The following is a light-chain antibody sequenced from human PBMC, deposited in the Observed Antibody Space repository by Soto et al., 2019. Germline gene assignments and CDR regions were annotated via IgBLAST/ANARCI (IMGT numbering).Light chain of an antibody. CDR1: QNVGSN. CDR3: QQYNSWPRT. Sequence: EIVMTQSPATLSVSPGERITISCRASQNVGSNLAWYQQTPGQAPSLLIYTTSSRAAGVPARFNGSGSGTEFTLTIDSLQSEDFVLYYCQQYNSWPRTFGQGTKVDIK. CDR2: TTS. V-gene: IGKV3-15*01. J-gene: IGKJ1*01.